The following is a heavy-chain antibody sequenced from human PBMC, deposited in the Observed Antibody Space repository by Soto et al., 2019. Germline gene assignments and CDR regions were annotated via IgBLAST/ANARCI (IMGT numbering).Heavy chain of an antibody. CDR3: ARRGDYYDSRGDANDV. CDR1: GGSFSGYY. CDR2: INNSGST. J-gene: IGHJ3*01. V-gene: IGHV4-34*01. Sequence: SETLSLTCAVYGGSFSGYYWHWVRQPPGKGLEWIGEINNSGSTNYNPSLKSRGPISVENSTNKFPLKLTTVTAADTAVYYCARRGDYYDSRGDANDVWGRGTMVTFSS. D-gene: IGHD3-22*01.